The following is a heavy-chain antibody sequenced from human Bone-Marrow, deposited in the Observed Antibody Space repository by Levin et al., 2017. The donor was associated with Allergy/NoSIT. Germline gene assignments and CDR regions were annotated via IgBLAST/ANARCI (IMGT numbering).Heavy chain of an antibody. CDR1: GCAFSKAW. CDR2: ISISVDGGTT. V-gene: IGHV3-15*07. D-gene: IGHD6-13*01. CDR3: SSWYFTYGVDV. J-gene: IGHJ6*02. Sequence: GGSLRLSCAASGCAFSKAWMNWVRQAPGKGLEWVGRISISVDGGTTDYAAPVRGRFTISRDDSKNTLYLQMNSLKTEDTAVYYCSSWYFTYGVDVWGQGTTVTVSS.